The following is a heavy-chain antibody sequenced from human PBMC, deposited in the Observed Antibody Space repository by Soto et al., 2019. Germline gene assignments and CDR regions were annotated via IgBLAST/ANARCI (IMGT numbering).Heavy chain of an antibody. D-gene: IGHD6-6*01. J-gene: IGHJ5*02. Sequence: QVQLQESGPGLVKPSQTLSLTCTVSGGSISSGDYYWSWIRQPPGKGLEWIGYIYYSGSTYYNPSLTSRATISVATSKNQFSLKLSSVPAADTAVYYCASDTSLAAPRPGNRFDPWGQGTLVTVSS. CDR2: IYYSGST. CDR1: GGSISSGDYY. V-gene: IGHV4-30-4*01. CDR3: ASDTSLAAPRPGNRFDP.